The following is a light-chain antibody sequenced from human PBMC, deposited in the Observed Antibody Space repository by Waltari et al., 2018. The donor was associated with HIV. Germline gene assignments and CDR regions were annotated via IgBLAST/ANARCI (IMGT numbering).Light chain of an antibody. CDR3: QVWDSSSDHPYV. CDR1: NIGRKS. CDR2: DDR. V-gene: IGLV3-21*04. J-gene: IGLJ1*01. Sequence: SYVLTQPPSVSVAPGKTARITCGGNNIGRKSVHWYQQKPGQAPMLVIYDDRDRPSGIPERFSGSNSGNTATLTISRVEAGDEADYYCQVWDSSSDHPYVFGTGTKVTVL.